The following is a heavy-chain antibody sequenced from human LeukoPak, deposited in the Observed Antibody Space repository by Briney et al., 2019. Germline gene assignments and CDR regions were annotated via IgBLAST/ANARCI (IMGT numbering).Heavy chain of an antibody. D-gene: IGHD5-18*01. CDR3: ARSPRGYSYGYDAFDI. V-gene: IGHV4-34*01. CDR2: INHSGST. J-gene: IGHJ3*02. CDR1: GGSFSGYY. Sequence: SETLSLTCAVYGGSFSGYYWSWIRQPPGKGLEWIGEINHSGSTNYNPSLKSRVTISVDTSKNQFSLKLSSVTAADTAVYYCARSPRGYSYGYDAFDIWGQGTMVTVSS.